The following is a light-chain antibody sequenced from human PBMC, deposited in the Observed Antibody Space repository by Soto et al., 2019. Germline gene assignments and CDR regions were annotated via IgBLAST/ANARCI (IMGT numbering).Light chain of an antibody. J-gene: IGKJ1*01. CDR1: QGIGDR. CDR2: FAS. Sequence: DIQMTQSPSSVSASVGDRVTITCRASQGIGDRLAWFQQKPGKVPQLLIYFASTLGSGVPSRFSGSGSGTDFILTINTLQAEDFATYYCLQAYSFPRTFGQGTKVEIK. V-gene: IGKV1-12*01. CDR3: LQAYSFPRT.